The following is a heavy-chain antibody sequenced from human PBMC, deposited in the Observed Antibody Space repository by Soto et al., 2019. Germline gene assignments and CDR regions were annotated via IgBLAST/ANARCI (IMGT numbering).Heavy chain of an antibody. CDR3: AKDPYSSSSRGDN. V-gene: IGHV3-23*01. D-gene: IGHD6-6*01. Sequence: GGSLRLSCAASGFTFSSYAMSWVRQAPGKGLEWVSAISGSGGSTYYADSVKGRFTISRDNSKNTLYLQMNSLRAEDSAVYYCAKDPYSSSSRGDNWGQGTLVTVSS. CDR2: ISGSGGST. J-gene: IGHJ4*02. CDR1: GFTFSSYA.